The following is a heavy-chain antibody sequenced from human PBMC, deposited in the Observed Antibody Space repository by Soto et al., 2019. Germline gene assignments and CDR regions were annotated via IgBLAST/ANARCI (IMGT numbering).Heavy chain of an antibody. J-gene: IGHJ4*02. CDR2: ISYDGSSK. D-gene: IGHD5-18*01. Sequence: GGSLRLSCAASGFTFNNYAMHWVRQAPGKGLEWVAFISYDGSSKYYADSVTGRFTVSRDNSRNTLYLEMNSLRPEDTAVYYCARGDGYIYGNTFDSWGQGTLVTVSS. CDR1: GFTFNNYA. V-gene: IGHV3-30-3*01. CDR3: ARGDGYIYGNTFDS.